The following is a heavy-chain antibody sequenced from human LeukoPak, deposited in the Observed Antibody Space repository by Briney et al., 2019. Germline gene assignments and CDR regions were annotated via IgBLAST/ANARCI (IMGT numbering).Heavy chain of an antibody. J-gene: IGHJ4*02. CDR2: IYYSGST. CDR1: GDSVSSDDCY. CDR3: ATRRYGGKGKVFFDY. V-gene: IGHV4-30-4*08. D-gene: IGHD4-23*01. Sequence: SQTLSLTCTVSGDSVSSDDCYWTWIRQPPGKGLELIGYIYYSGSTFYNPSLKSRLTISVDTSKNQFSLNLSSVTAADTAVYFCATRRYGGKGKVFFDYWGQGTLVTVSS.